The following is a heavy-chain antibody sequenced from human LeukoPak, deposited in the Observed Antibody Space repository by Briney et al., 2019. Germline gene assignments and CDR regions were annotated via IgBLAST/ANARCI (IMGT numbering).Heavy chain of an antibody. J-gene: IGHJ4*02. CDR3: AKDLVGSGSYFLLDY. CDR2: ISGSGGST. D-gene: IGHD1-26*01. Sequence: GGSLRLSCAASGFTFSSYAMSWVRQAPGKGLEWVSAISGSGGSTYYADSVKGRFTISRDNSRNTLYLQTNSLRAEDTAVYYCAKDLVGSGSYFLLDYWGQGTLVTVSS. V-gene: IGHV3-23*01. CDR1: GFTFSSYA.